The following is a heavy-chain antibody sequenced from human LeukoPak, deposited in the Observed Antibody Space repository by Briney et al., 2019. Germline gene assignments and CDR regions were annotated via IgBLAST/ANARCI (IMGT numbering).Heavy chain of an antibody. CDR2: ISSSSSYI. V-gene: IGHV3-21*01. Sequence: GGSLRLSCAASGFTFSSYSMNWVRQAPGKGLEWVSSISSSSSYIYYADSVKGRFTISRDNAKNSLYLQMNSLRAEDTAVYYCARSQQLVNWSDPWGQGTLVTVSS. J-gene: IGHJ5*02. D-gene: IGHD6-13*01. CDR3: ARSQQLVNWSDP. CDR1: GFTFSSYS.